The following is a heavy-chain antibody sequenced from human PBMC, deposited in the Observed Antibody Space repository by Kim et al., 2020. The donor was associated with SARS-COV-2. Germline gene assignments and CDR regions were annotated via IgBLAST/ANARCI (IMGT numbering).Heavy chain of an antibody. V-gene: IGHV4-4*02. J-gene: IGHJ3*02. CDR3: ARDKDRSGYSYGYGAFDI. Sequence: SETLSLTCAVSGGSISSSNWWSWVRQPPGKGLEWIGEIYHSGSTNYNPSLKSRVTISVDKSKNQFSLKLSSVTAADTAVYYCARDKDRSGYSYGYGAFDIWGQGTMVTVSS. CDR1: GGSISSSNW. D-gene: IGHD5-18*01. CDR2: IYHSGST.